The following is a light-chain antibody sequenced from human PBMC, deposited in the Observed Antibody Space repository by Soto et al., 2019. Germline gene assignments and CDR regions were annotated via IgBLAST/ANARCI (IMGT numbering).Light chain of an antibody. J-gene: IGLJ3*02. V-gene: IGLV2-14*01. CDR2: EVS. Sequence: QSALTQPASVSGSPGQSITISCTGTSSDVGGYNYVSWYQQHPGKAPNLMIYEVSNRPSGVSNRFSGSKSGNTASLTISGLHAEDEADYYCSSYTSSSTRVFGGGTQLTVL. CDR3: SSYTSSSTRV. CDR1: SSDVGGYNY.